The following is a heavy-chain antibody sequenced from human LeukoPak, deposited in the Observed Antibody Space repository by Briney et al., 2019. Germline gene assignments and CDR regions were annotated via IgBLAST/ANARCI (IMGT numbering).Heavy chain of an antibody. D-gene: IGHD3-22*01. CDR3: ARAVYYDSSGSNFDY. V-gene: IGHV5-51*01. J-gene: IGHJ4*02. CDR1: GYRFTSYW. Sequence: GASLKISCKGSGYRFTSYWIGWVRQMPGKGLEWMGIIYPGDSDTRYSPSFQGQVTISADKSISTAYLQWSSLKASDTAMYYCARAVYYDSSGSNFDYWGQGTLVTVSS. CDR2: IYPGDSDT.